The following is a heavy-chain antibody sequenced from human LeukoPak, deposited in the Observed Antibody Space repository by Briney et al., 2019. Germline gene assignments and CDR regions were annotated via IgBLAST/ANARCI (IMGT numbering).Heavy chain of an antibody. J-gene: IGHJ4*02. Sequence: SQTLSLTCAISGDSVSSNSAAWNWIRQSPSRGLEWLGRTYYRSKWYNDYAVSVKSRITINPDTSKNQFSLQLNSVTPEDTAVYYCASSENYDFWSGYYEFDYWGQGTLVTVSS. V-gene: IGHV6-1*01. CDR1: GDSVSSNSAA. CDR3: ASSENYDFWSGYYEFDY. CDR2: TYYRSKWYN. D-gene: IGHD3-3*01.